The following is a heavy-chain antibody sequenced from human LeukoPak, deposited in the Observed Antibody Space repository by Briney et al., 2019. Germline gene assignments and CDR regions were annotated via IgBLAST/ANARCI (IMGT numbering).Heavy chain of an antibody. J-gene: IGHJ4*02. D-gene: IGHD3-16*01. Sequence: GASVKVSCKASGYTCTSYGISWMRQAPGQGLEWVGWISTYNGNTDYPQKLQGRVTLTTDTSTSTAYMELRSLRSDDTAVYYCSRDGGLYWGQGTLVTVSS. V-gene: IGHV1-18*01. CDR2: ISTYNGNT. CDR1: GYTCTSYG. CDR3: SRDGGLY.